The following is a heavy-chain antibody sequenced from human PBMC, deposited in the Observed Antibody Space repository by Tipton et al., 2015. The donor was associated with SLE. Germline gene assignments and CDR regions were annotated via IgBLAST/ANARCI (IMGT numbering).Heavy chain of an antibody. CDR1: GGSINSYNW. CDR2: IYYSGST. V-gene: IGHV4-4*02. J-gene: IGHJ4*02. D-gene: IGHD3-16*01. Sequence: TLSLTCAVSGGSINSYNWWTWVRQPPGKGLEWIGYIYYSGSTNYNPSLKSQVTMSVDTSKNQFSLKLSSVTAADTAVYYCARGPPRLVWYYFDYWGQGTLVTVSS. CDR3: ARGPPRLVWYYFDY.